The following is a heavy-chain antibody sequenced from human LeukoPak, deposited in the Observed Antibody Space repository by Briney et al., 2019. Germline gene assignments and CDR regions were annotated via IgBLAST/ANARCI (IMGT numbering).Heavy chain of an antibody. CDR2: TYYRSKWYN. CDR1: GDSVSSNSAA. Sequence: LSQTLSLTCAISGDSVSSNSAAWNWIRQSPSRGLEWLGRTYYRSKWYNDYAVSVKSRITINPDASKNQFSLQLNSVTPEDTAVYYCARVGGSSWVFDYWGQGTLVTVSS. J-gene: IGHJ4*02. CDR3: ARVGGSSWVFDY. V-gene: IGHV6-1*01. D-gene: IGHD6-13*01.